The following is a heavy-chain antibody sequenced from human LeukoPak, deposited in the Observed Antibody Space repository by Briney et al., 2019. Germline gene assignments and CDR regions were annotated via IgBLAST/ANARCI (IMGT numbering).Heavy chain of an antibody. J-gene: IGHJ4*02. CDR2: ISYDGTNK. Sequence: GGSLRLSCAASRFTFNSYGMHWVRQPPGKVLEWVAVISYDGTNKYYADSVKGRFTISRDNSKNTLYLQMNSLRAEDTAVYYCAKEYYDYVWGSYRYLHYWGQGTLVTVSS. V-gene: IGHV3-30*18. D-gene: IGHD3-16*02. CDR3: AKEYYDYVWGSYRYLHY. CDR1: RFTFNSYG.